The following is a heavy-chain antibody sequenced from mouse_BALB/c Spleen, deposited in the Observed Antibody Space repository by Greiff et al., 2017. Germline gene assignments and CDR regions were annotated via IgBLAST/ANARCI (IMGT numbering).Heavy chain of an antibody. CDR3: AKKYGNYWFAY. CDR2: IYPGSGST. Sequence: QVQLKQSGPELVKPGASVKMSCKASGYTFTDYVISWVKQRTGQGLEWIGEIYPGSGSTYYNEKFKGKATLTADKSSNTAYMQLSSLTSEDSAVYFCAKKYGNYWFAYWGQGTLVTVSA. J-gene: IGHJ3*01. CDR1: GYTFTDYV. D-gene: IGHD2-10*02. V-gene: IGHV1-77*01.